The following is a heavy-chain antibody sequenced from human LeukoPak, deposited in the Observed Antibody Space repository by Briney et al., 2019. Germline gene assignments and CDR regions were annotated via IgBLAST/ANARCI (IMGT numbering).Heavy chain of an antibody. D-gene: IGHD3-10*01. CDR1: GGSISSSSYY. CDR2: IYYSGST. J-gene: IGHJ6*03. Sequence: SETLSLTCTVSGGSISSSSYYWGWIRQPPGKGLEWIGSIYYSGSTYYNPSLKSRVTISVDTSKNQFSLKLSSVTAADTAVYYCARLSGSYYYNYMDVWGKGTTVTASS. V-gene: IGHV4-39*01. CDR3: ARLSGSYYYNYMDV.